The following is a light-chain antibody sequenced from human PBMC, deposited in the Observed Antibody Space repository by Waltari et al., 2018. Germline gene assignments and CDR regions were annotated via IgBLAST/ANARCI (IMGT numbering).Light chain of an antibody. CDR1: QGISSA. V-gene: IGKV1-13*02. J-gene: IGKJ4*01. CDR2: DAS. CDR3: QQFNSYPLT. Sequence: AIQLTQSPSSLSASVEDRVTITCRASQGISSALACYQQKPGKAPKLLIYDASSLESGVPSRFSGSGSGTDFTLTISSLQPEDFATYHCQQFNSYPLTFGGGTKVEIK.